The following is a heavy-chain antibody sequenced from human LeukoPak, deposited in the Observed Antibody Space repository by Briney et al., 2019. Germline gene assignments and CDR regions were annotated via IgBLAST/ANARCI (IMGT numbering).Heavy chain of an antibody. J-gene: IGHJ5*02. Sequence: ASVKVSCKTSGYTFTGHYMHWVRQAPGQGLEWVGWIKPNRGATKSAQKFQGRVTMNRDTSINKAYMELYSLRTDDTALYYCAREMTPVGGSPLIWFDPWGQGTLVTVSS. CDR1: GYTFTGHY. V-gene: IGHV1-2*02. CDR3: AREMTPVGGSPLIWFDP. D-gene: IGHD4-23*01. CDR2: IKPNRGAT.